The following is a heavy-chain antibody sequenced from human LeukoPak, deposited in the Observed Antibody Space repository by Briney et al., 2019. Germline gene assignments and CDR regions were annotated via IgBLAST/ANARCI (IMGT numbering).Heavy chain of an antibody. Sequence: GGSLRLSCTGSGFGFSSYVMYWVRQAPGKGLKYVSSISSNGGNTYYANSVKGRVTISRDNSKNTLYLQMDSLRAEGMAVYYCASQDGFDIWGQGTMVTVSS. CDR2: ISSNGGNT. V-gene: IGHV3-64*01. J-gene: IGHJ3*02. CDR3: ASQDGFDI. CDR1: GFGFSSYV.